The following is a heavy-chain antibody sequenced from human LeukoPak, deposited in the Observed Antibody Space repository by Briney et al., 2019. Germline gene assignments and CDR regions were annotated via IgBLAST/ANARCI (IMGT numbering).Heavy chain of an antibody. Sequence: SQTLSLTCAVSGGSISSGGYSWSWIRQPPGKGLECIGYISNSGSTDYNPSLKSRVTISIDTSKTQFSLKLSSVTAADTAVYYCAGVPWAIDYWGQGILVTVSS. J-gene: IGHJ4*02. CDR3: AGVPWAIDY. V-gene: IGHV4-30-4*07. CDR1: GGSISSGGYS. CDR2: ISNSGST. D-gene: IGHD3-10*01.